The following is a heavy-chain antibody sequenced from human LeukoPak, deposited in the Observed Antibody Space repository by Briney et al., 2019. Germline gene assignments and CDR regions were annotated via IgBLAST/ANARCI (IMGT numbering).Heavy chain of an antibody. J-gene: IGHJ6*02. D-gene: IGHD3-22*01. Sequence: GGSLRLSCAASGFTFSSYAMSWVRQAPGKGLEWVSAISGSGGSTYYADSVKGRFTISRDNSKNTLYLQMNSLRAEDTAVYYCAKSGYYDSSGSLGYYGTDVWGQGTTVTVSS. V-gene: IGHV3-23*01. CDR2: ISGSGGST. CDR1: GFTFSSYA. CDR3: AKSGYYDSSGSLGYYGTDV.